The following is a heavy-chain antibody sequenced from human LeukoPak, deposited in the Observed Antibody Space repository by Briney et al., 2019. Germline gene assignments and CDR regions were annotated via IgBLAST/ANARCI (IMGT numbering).Heavy chain of an antibody. CDR3: ARRRAARRTFDY. CDR1: GGSFSGYY. CDR2: INHSGST. V-gene: IGHV4-34*01. J-gene: IGHJ4*02. D-gene: IGHD6-6*01. Sequence: SETLSLTCAVYGGSFSGYYWSWIRQPPGKGLEWIGEINHSGSTNYNPSLKSRVTISVDTSKNQFSLKLSSVTAAGTAVYYCARRRAARRTFDYWGQGTLVTVSS.